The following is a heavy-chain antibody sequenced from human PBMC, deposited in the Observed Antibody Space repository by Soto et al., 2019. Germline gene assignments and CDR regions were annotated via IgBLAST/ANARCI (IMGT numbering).Heavy chain of an antibody. J-gene: IGHJ4*02. CDR2: IWFDGSNK. CDR3: ARDSGSGRGPFDY. Sequence: QVQLVESGGGVVQPGRSLGLSCAASGFTFSGYAMHWVRQAPGKGLEWVAIIWFDGSNKYYADSVKGRFTISRDNSKSTLDLRRNSLRGEDTAVYYCARDSGSGRGPFDYWGQGILVTVSS. V-gene: IGHV3-33*01. CDR1: GFTFSGYA. D-gene: IGHD3-10*01.